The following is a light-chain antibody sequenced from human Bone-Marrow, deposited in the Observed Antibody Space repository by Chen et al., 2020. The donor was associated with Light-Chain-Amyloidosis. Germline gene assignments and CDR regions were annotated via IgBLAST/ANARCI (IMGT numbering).Light chain of an antibody. Sequence: QAVVTQEPSLTVSPGGPAILTLGPSTGAVTSGHYPYWFQQKPGQAPSMLIYDTSNRHSWTPARFSGSLLGVKAALTLSGAQPEEGAEYYCLLSYSGARPVVFGGGTKLTVL. CDR2: DTS. V-gene: IGLV7-46*01. CDR1: TGAVTSGHY. CDR3: LLSYSGARPVV. J-gene: IGLJ2*01.